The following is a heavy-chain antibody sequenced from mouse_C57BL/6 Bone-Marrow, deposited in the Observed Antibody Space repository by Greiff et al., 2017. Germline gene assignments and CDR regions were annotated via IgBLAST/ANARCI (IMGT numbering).Heavy chain of an antibody. D-gene: IGHD4-1*01. J-gene: IGHJ2*01. Sequence: VQLQQPGAELVKPGASVKLSCKASGYTFTSYWMHWVKQRPGQGLEWIGMIHPNSGSTNYNEKFKSKATLTVDKSSSTAYMQLSSLTSEDSAVYYCARGGGWDEGFDYWGQGTTLTVSS. CDR2: IHPNSGST. V-gene: IGHV1-64*01. CDR1: GYTFTSYW. CDR3: ARGGGWDEGFDY.